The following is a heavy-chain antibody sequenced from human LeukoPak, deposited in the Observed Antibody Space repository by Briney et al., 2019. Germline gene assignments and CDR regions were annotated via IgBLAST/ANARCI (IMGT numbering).Heavy chain of an antibody. CDR1: GITLSNYG. J-gene: IGHJ6*02. Sequence: GGSLRLSCAVSGITLSNYGMSWVRQAPGKGLEWVAGISGSGGSTYYAYSVKGRFTVSRDNSKNTLYLQMNSLRAEDTAVYYCATSLGTYGSGSYNVYGMDVWGQGTTVTVSS. V-gene: IGHV3-23*01. CDR2: ISGSGGST. D-gene: IGHD3-10*01. CDR3: ATSLGTYGSGSYNVYGMDV.